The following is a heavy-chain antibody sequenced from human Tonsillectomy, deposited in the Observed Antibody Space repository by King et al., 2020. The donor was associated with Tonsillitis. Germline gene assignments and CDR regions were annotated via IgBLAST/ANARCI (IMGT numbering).Heavy chain of an antibody. J-gene: IGHJ6*03. V-gene: IGHV3-20*01. CDR2: INLIGGST. Sequence: VQLVESGGGVVRPGGSLRLSCAASGFSFDYYGRSWVRQAPGKGLEWVSGINLIGGSTGYAYSLKGRFTISRDNAKNSLYLQMNSLRAEDTALYHCARDGDFYYYYYMDVWGKGTTVTVSS. D-gene: IGHD3-3*01. CDR3: ARDGDFYYYYYMDV. CDR1: GFSFDYYG.